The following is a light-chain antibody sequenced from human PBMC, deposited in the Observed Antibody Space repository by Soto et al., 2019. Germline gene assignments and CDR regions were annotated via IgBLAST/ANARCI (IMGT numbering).Light chain of an antibody. CDR2: DAS. CDR1: QSISSY. CDR3: QQYNSYPYT. V-gene: IGKV1-5*01. J-gene: IGKJ2*01. Sequence: DIQMTQSPSSLSASVGDRVTITCRASQSISSYLNWYQQKPGKAPKLLIYDASSLESGVPSRFSGSGSGTEFTLTISSLQADDFATYYCQQYNSYPYTFGQGTKVDI.